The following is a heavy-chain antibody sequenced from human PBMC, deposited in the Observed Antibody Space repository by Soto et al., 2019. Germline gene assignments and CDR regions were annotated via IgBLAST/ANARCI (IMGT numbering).Heavy chain of an antibody. Sequence: QITLKESGPTLVKPTQTLTLTCTFSGFSLTTSGVGVGWIRQPPGKALEWLALIYWDDDKRYSPSPKSRLTITKDTSKNQVGRAVTNMGPVDTATYYCAHRQGYSGSSGAFDIWGQGTMVTVSS. V-gene: IGHV2-5*02. J-gene: IGHJ3*02. CDR3: AHRQGYSGSSGAFDI. D-gene: IGHD1-26*01. CDR1: GFSLTTSGVG. CDR2: IYWDDDK.